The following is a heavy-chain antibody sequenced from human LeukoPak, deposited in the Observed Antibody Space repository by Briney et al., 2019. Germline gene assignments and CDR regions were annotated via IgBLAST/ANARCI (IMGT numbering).Heavy chain of an antibody. CDR2: IIPIFGTA. V-gene: IGHV1-69*05. CDR3: AREGGGYSYSYPHPENWFDP. CDR1: GGTFSSYA. Sequence: SVKVSCKASGGTFSSYAISWVRQAPGQGLEWMGEIIPIFGTANYAQKFQGRVTITTDESTSTAYMELSSLRSEDTAVYYCAREGGGYSYSYPHPENWFDPWGQRTLVTVSS. D-gene: IGHD5-18*01. J-gene: IGHJ5*02.